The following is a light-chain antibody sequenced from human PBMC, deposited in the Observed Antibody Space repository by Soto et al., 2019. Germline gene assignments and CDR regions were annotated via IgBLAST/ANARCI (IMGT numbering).Light chain of an antibody. CDR1: QSVSSN. J-gene: IGKJ4*01. Sequence: EIVMTQSPATLSVSPGERATLSCRASQSVSSNLAWYQQKPGQAPRLLIYGASTRATGIPARFSGSRSGTECTLTICSLQSEDFEVYYCQQYDNWPLTFGGGTKVEIK. CDR3: QQYDNWPLT. CDR2: GAS. V-gene: IGKV3-15*01.